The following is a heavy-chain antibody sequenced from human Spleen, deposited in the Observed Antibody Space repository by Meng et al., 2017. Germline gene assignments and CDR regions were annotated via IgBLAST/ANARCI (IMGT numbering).Heavy chain of an antibody. J-gene: IGHJ4*02. V-gene: IGHV3-11*04. D-gene: IGHD3-22*01. CDR3: ARDRYYYDSNGYYTEN. CDR2: ISSSGSTI. Sequence: GGSLRLSCAASGFTFSDYYMSWIRQAPGKGLEWVSYISSSGSTIYYADSVKGRFTISRDNAKNSLYLQMNSLRAEDTAVYYCARDRYYYDSNGYYTENWGQGTLVTVSS. CDR1: GFTFSDYY.